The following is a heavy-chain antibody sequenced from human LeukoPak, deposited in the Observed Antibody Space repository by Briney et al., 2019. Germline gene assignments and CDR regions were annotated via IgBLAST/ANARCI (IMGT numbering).Heavy chain of an antibody. J-gene: IGHJ4*02. CDR2: IYHSGST. V-gene: IGHV4-30-2*01. CDR3: ARDRHGYSQIDY. Sequence: SQTLSLTCAVSGGSISSGGYSWSWIRQPPGKGLEWIGYIYHSGSTYYNPSLKSRVTISVDRSKNQFSLNLSSVAAADTAVCYCARDRHGYSQIDYWGQGTLVTVSS. D-gene: IGHD5-24*01. CDR1: GGSISSGGYS.